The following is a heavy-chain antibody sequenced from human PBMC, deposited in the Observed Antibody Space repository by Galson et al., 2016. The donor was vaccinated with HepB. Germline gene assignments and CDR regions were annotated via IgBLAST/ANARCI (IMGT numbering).Heavy chain of an antibody. CDR2: IWYDGSNK. V-gene: IGHV3-33*01. CDR1: GFTFSTYG. CDR3: ASSAPIRAPTLDY. J-gene: IGHJ4*02. Sequence: SLRLSCAASGFTFSTYGMHWVRQAPGKGLEWVAVIWYDGSNKYYADSVRGRFTITRDNSKNTLYLQMNSLRAEETAVYYCASSAPIRAPTLDYWGQGTLVIVSS. D-gene: IGHD4-17*01.